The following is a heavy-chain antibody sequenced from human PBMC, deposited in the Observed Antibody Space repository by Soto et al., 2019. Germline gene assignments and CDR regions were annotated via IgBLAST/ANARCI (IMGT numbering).Heavy chain of an antibody. CDR3: AAGDASSRNLAPYYLDP. CDR1: GVSLSDSF. J-gene: IGHJ5*02. D-gene: IGHD3-10*01. V-gene: IGHV4-59*01. Sequence: PXATLSLSCTVSGVSLSDSFLYWVRQPSGKGPGWVGYISCSGTTSFFTSYNPSLRSRVTISEDTPKNQFSLKLLCVTTADTAVYFCAAGDASSRNLAPYYLDPWGQGTLVTVSS. CDR2: ISCSGTT.